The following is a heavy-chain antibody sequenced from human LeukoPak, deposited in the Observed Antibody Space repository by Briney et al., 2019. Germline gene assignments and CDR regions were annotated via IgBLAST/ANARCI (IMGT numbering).Heavy chain of an antibody. V-gene: IGHV4-39*07. D-gene: IGHD6-13*01. CDR2: IYYSGST. J-gene: IGHJ4*02. CDR1: GGSISSSSYY. CDR3: ARVGQQLVGFHFDY. Sequence: PSETLSLTCTVSGGSISSSSYYWGWIRQPPGKGLEWIGSIYYSGSTYYNPSLTSRVTISVDTSKNQFSLKLSSVTAADTAVYYCARVGQQLVGFHFDYWGQGTLVTVSS.